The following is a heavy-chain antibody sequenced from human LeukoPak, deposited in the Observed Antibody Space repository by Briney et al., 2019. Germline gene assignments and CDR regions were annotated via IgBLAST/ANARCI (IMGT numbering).Heavy chain of an antibody. D-gene: IGHD6-19*01. CDR2: INWNGGTT. J-gene: IGHJ3*02. V-gene: IGHV3-20*04. CDR1: GFTDYG. CDR3: ARDRDQWLEAFDI. Sequence: GGSLRLSCAASGFTDYGMSWVSQAPGKGLEWVSGINWNGGTTTYADSVKGRFTISRDNAKNSLYLQMNSLRAEDTAFYYCARDRDQWLEAFDIWGQGTMVTVSS.